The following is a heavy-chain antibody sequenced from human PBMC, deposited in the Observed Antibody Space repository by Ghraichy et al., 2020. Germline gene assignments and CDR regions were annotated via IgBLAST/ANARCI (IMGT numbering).Heavy chain of an antibody. CDR2: IYSGGST. CDR1: GFTVSSNY. Sequence: GGSLRLSCAASGFTVSSNYMSWVRQAPGKGLEWVSVIYSGGSTYYADSVKGRFTISRDNSKNTLYLQMNSLRAEDTAVYYCARDGVGAPYSWFDPWGQGTLVTVSS. J-gene: IGHJ5*02. V-gene: IGHV3-66*01. D-gene: IGHD1-26*01. CDR3: ARDGVGAPYSWFDP.